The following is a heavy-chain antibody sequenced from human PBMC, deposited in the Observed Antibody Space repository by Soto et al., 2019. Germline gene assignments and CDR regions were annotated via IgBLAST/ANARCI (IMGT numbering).Heavy chain of an antibody. D-gene: IGHD3-22*01. CDR3: AKMDYYDSSGYYGYYYYGMDV. CDR2: ISGSGGST. V-gene: IGHV3-23*01. CDR1: GFTFSSYA. Sequence: GGSLRLSCAASGFTFSSYAMSWVRQAPGKGLEWVSAISGSGGSTYYADSVKGRFTISRDNSKNTLYLQMNSLRAEDTAVYYCAKMDYYDSSGYYGYYYYGMDVWGQGTTVTVSS. J-gene: IGHJ6*02.